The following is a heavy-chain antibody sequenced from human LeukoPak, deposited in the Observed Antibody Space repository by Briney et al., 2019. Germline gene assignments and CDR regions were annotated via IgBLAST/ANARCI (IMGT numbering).Heavy chain of an antibody. D-gene: IGHD3-22*01. CDR3: ASSNYDSSGTFDY. CDR2: IIPIFGTA. V-gene: IGHV1-69*13. Sequence: SVKVSCKASGGTFSSYAISWVRQAPGQGLEWMGGIIPIFGTANYAQKFQGRVTITADESTSTAYMELSSLRSEDTAVYYCASSNYDSSGTFDYWGQGTLVTVSS. J-gene: IGHJ4*02. CDR1: GGTFSSYA.